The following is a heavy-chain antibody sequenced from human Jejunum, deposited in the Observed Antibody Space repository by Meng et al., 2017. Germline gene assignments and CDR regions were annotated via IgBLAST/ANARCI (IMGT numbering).Heavy chain of an antibody. Sequence: QVQVVQSGAEVKKPGASVKVSCKASGYTFTNHYMHWVRQAPGQGLEWMGVINPSGDRTIYAQKFQGRLSMTRDTSTSTLYMELSSLRFEDTAAYYCARDNSDSSTSWWFDLWGQGTLVTVSS. CDR2: INPSGDRT. J-gene: IGHJ5*02. D-gene: IGHD3-10*01. CDR1: GYTFTNHY. V-gene: IGHV1-46*01. CDR3: ARDNSDSSTSWWFDL.